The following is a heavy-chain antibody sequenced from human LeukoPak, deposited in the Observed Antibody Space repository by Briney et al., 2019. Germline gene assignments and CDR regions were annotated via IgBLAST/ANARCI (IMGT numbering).Heavy chain of an antibody. D-gene: IGHD2/OR15-2a*01. CDR1: GGTFSNDA. Sequence: GASVKVSCKASGGTFSNDAITWVRQAPGQGLEWMGRIVPVLGFTNFPQRFEGRVTLTADTSTTTAYMELSSLTSDDTAVYYCAREIGGGPYYFDYWGQGTLVTVSS. CDR3: AREIGGGPYYFDY. CDR2: IVPVLGFT. J-gene: IGHJ4*02. V-gene: IGHV1-69*04.